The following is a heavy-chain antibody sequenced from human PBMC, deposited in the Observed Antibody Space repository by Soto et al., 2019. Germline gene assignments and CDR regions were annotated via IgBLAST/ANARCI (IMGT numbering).Heavy chain of an antibody. CDR2: IYYSGST. J-gene: IGHJ3*02. V-gene: IGHV4-61*05. Sequence: SETLSLTCTVSGSSISSSSYYWGWMRQPPGKGLEWIGYIYYSGSTNYNPSLKSRVTISVDTSKNQFSLKLSSVTAADTAVYYCARVWGGAFDIWGQGTMVTVSS. CDR3: ARVWGGAFDI. CDR1: GSSISSSSYY. D-gene: IGHD3-10*01.